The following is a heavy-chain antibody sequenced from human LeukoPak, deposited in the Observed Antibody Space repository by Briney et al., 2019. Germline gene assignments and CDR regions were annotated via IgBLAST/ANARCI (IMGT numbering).Heavy chain of an antibody. J-gene: IGHJ4*02. CDR1: GFTFSTYG. CDR2: ISGSGSLM. CDR3: ARDCSGGSCYSDYFDY. Sequence: PGGSLRLSCAASGFTFSTYGMHWVRQAPGKGLEWVSYISGSGSLMYYTDSVKGRFTISRDNAKNSLYLQMNSLRAEDTAVYYCARDCSGGSCYSDYFDYWGQGTLVTVSS. D-gene: IGHD2-15*01. V-gene: IGHV3-48*04.